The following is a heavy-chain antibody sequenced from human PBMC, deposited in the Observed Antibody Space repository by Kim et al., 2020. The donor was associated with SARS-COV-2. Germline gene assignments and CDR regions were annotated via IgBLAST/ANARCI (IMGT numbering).Heavy chain of an antibody. J-gene: IGHJ3*01. CDR2: INFSGAST. V-gene: IGHV3-23*01. CDR3: VRGRGGFRAFDF. D-gene: IGHD6-25*01. CDR1: GFTFREDA. Sequence: GGSLRLSCAASGFTFREDAMNWVRQAPGKGLEWVAVINFSGASTYYADSVEGRFTISRDNSLNTLNLQMNSLRDEDTAVYYYVRGRGGFRAFDFWGQGTIVTVSS.